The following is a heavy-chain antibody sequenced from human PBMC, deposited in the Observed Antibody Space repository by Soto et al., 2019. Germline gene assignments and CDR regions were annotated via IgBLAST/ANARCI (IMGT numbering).Heavy chain of an antibody. V-gene: IGHV1-2*02. Sequence: ASVKVSCKASGYSFSAYFIHWVRQAPGQGLEWMGWMNPDSGGSKFAQNFQGRVTMARDASITTAYMELSSLTSDDTAVYYCAKDGGFGAYTTSGLDHWGQGALVTVSS. D-gene: IGHD3-16*01. CDR2: MNPDSGGS. CDR1: GYSFSAYF. J-gene: IGHJ4*02. CDR3: AKDGGFGAYTTSGLDH.